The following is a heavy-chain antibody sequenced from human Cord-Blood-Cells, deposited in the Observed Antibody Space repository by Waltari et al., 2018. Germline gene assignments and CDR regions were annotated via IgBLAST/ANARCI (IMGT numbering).Heavy chain of an antibody. J-gene: IGHJ5*02. D-gene: IGHD2-2*01. CDR1: GGSISSSSYY. Sequence: QLQLQESGPGLVKPSETLSLTCTVSGGSISSSSYYWGWIRQSPGKGLEWIGSIYYSGSTYYNPSLKSRVTMSVDTSKNQFSLKLSSVTAADTAVYYCARQQDIVVVPAAMIGFDPWGQGTLVTVSS. V-gene: IGHV4-39*01. CDR2: IYYSGST. CDR3: ARQQDIVVVPAAMIGFDP.